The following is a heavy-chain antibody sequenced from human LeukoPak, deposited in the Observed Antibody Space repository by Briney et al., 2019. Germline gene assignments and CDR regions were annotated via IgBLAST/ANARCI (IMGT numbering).Heavy chain of an antibody. J-gene: IGHJ4*02. Sequence: GGSLRLSCETSGFTFNNYVMTWVRQAPGKGLEWVSSISASAAMTYYADSVKGRFTVSRDNSKNTLYLQMNSLRAEDTAVYYCAKGRGGYYDSRYYFDYWGQGTLVTVSS. V-gene: IGHV3-23*01. CDR1: GFTFNNYV. D-gene: IGHD3-22*01. CDR3: AKGRGGYYDSRYYFDY. CDR2: ISASAAMT.